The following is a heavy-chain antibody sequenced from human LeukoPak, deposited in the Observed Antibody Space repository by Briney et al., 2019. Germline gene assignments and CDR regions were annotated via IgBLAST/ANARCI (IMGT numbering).Heavy chain of an antibody. CDR2: IYSGGST. CDR3: ARVSASSGYDYYFDY. J-gene: IGHJ4*02. D-gene: IGHD5-12*01. Sequence: GGSLRLSCAASGFTVSSNYMSWVRQAPGKGLEWVSVIYSGGSTYYADSVKGRFTISRDNSKNTLYLQMSSLRAEDTAVYYCARVSASSGYDYYFDYWGQGTLVTVSS. V-gene: IGHV3-53*01. CDR1: GFTVSSNY.